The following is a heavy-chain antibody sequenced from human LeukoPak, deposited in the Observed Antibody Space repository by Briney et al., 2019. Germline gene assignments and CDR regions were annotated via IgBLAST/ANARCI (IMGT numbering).Heavy chain of an antibody. Sequence: PGGSLRLSCAASGFTFSSYWMSWVRQAPGKGLEWVANIKQDGSEKYYVDSVKGRFTISRDNAKNSLYLQMNSLRAEDTAVYYCARITHYYGSGRAFDYWGQGTLVTVSS. CDR3: ARITHYYGSGRAFDY. J-gene: IGHJ4*02. D-gene: IGHD3-10*01. CDR1: GFTFSSYW. CDR2: IKQDGSEK. V-gene: IGHV3-7*01.